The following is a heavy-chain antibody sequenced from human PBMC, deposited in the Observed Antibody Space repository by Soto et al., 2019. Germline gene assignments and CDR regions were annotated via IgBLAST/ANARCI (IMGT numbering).Heavy chain of an antibody. CDR3: ATTHGYYFDH. Sequence: PSETLSLTCAVYGGSFSGYYWSWIRQPPGKGLEWIGEINHSGSTNYNPSLKSRVTISVDTSKNQFSLKLSSVTAADTAVYHCATTHGYYFDHWGQGALVTVSS. CDR2: INHSGST. V-gene: IGHV4-34*01. D-gene: IGHD3-10*01. CDR1: GGSFSGYY. J-gene: IGHJ4*02.